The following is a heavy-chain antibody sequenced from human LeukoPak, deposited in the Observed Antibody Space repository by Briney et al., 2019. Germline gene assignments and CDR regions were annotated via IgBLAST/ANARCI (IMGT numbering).Heavy chain of an antibody. CDR1: GGSISSGG. V-gene: IGHV3-30-3*01. CDR2: ISYDGSNK. J-gene: IGHJ4*02. Sequence: LSLTCTVSGGSISSGGYYWSWIRQAPGKGLEWVGVISYDGSNKYYADSVKGRFTISRDNSKNTLYLQMNSLRAEDTAVYYCARGYGSGSYYRPYFDYWGQGTLVTVSS. CDR3: ARGYGSGSYYRPYFDY. D-gene: IGHD3-10*01.